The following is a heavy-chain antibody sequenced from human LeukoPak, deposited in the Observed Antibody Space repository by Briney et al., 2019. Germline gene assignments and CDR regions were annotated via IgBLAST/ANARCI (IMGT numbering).Heavy chain of an antibody. Sequence: PGGCLRLSCAASGFTFSNYWMAWVRQAPGKGPEWVANIKQDESEKYYVDSVKGRFTISRDNAKKSLYLQMNSLRVDDTAVYYCARDVEDSLDYWGQGTLVTVSS. CDR2: IKQDESEK. J-gene: IGHJ4*02. CDR3: ARDVEDSLDY. CDR1: GFTFSNYW. V-gene: IGHV3-7*01. D-gene: IGHD5-24*01.